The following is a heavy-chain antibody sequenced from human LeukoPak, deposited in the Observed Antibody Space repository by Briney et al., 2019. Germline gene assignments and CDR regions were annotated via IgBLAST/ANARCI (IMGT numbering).Heavy chain of an antibody. CDR1: GFTFSSYA. D-gene: IGHD1-26*01. CDR3: ARDYGASGSHPFFDY. Sequence: GRSLRLSCAASGFTFSSYAMHWVRQAPGKGLEWVAVISYDGSNKYYADSVEGRFTISRDNSKNTLYLQMNSLRAEDTAVYYCARDYGASGSHPFFDYWGQGTLVTVSS. J-gene: IGHJ4*02. CDR2: ISYDGSNK. V-gene: IGHV3-30-3*01.